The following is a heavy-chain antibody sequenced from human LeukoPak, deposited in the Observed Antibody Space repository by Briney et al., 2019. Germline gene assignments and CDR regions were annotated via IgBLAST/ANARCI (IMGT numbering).Heavy chain of an antibody. CDR3: ASVYYDILTGYLY. V-gene: IGHV3-7*05. Sequence: GGSLRLSCAASGLTFSTYWMSWVRQAPGKGLEWVANIKQDGSDKYYAASVKGRFTISRGNAKNSLYLQMNSLRAEDTAVYYCASVYYDILTGYLYWGQGTLVTVSS. J-gene: IGHJ4*02. CDR1: GLTFSTYW. D-gene: IGHD3-9*01. CDR2: IKQDGSDK.